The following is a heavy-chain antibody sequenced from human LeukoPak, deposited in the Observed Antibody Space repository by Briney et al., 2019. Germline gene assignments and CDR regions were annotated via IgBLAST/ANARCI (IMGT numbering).Heavy chain of an antibody. V-gene: IGHV3-23*01. CDR2: INASGGIT. D-gene: IGHD6-13*01. CDR3: AKEGYSSSWNADFDY. CDR1: RFTFSSYS. Sequence: PGGSLRLSCAASRFTFSSYSMSWVRQAPGKGLEWVSDINASGGITYYADSVKGRFTISRDNSKNTLYLQMNSLRAEDTAVYYCAKEGYSSSWNADFDYWGQGTLVIVSS. J-gene: IGHJ4*02.